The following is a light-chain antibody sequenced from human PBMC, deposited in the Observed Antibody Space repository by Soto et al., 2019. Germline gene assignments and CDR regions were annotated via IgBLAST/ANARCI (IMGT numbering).Light chain of an antibody. CDR2: EAT. J-gene: IGLJ2*01. Sequence: QSALTQPASVSGSPGQSITISCTRTSTNVGSYHLVSWYQHPPGKAPKLIIYEATKRPSGVSNRFSGAQSGHTASLTLSGLQAEDEAYYYCSSYAGGVVFGGGTKLTVL. V-gene: IGLV2-23*01. CDR3: SSYAGGVV. CDR1: STNVGSYHL.